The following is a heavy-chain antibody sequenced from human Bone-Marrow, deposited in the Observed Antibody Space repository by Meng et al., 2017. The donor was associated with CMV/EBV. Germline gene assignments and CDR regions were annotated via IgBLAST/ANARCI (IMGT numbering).Heavy chain of an antibody. CDR2: ITATGVNT. J-gene: IGHJ4*02. Sequence: CAASGVTFSSYALNWVRQAPGKGLEWVSAITATGVNTYYAGSVKGRFTISRDSSKNTLYLQMNSLRAEDTAVYYCTKNLGDDYNPIDCWGQGTLVTVSS. CDR1: GVTFSSYA. V-gene: IGHV3-23*01. D-gene: IGHD5-24*01. CDR3: TKNLGDDYNPIDC.